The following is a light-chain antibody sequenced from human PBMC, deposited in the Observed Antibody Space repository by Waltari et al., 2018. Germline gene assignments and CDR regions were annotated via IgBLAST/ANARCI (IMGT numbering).Light chain of an antibody. CDR3: QQYGSLPWT. CDR2: GAS. V-gene: IGKV3-20*01. J-gene: IGKJ1*01. Sequence: EILLTQSPATLSLSPGDRATLSCRASENVPSGYLAWYQLKPGQAPRLLIFGASSGATGVPDRFSGSESGTDFTLTISRLEPEDFAVYYCQQYGSLPWTFGQGTKVEIK. CDR1: ENVPSGY.